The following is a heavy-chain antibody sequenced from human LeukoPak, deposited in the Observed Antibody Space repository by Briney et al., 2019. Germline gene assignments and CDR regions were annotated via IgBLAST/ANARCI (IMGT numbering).Heavy chain of an antibody. J-gene: IGHJ4*02. CDR1: GYSFTSYW. CDR2: IYPADSDT. Sequence: NHGESLKISCKGSGYSFTSYWIGWVRQMPGKGLEWMGIIYPADSDTRYSPSFQGQVTISADKSISTAYLQWSSLKASDTAMYYCARLDDRSTYFRPFGYWGQGALVSVSS. V-gene: IGHV5-51*01. CDR3: ARLDDRSTYFRPFGY. D-gene: IGHD3-22*01.